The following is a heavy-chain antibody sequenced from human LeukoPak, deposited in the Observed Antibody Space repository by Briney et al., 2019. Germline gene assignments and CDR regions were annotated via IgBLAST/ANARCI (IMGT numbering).Heavy chain of an antibody. CDR3: ATDTRFDSGMDY. CDR2: FDPEDGET. J-gene: IGHJ4*02. CDR1: GYTLTELS. Sequence: ASVKVSCKVSGYTLTELSMHWVRQAPGKGVEWMGGFDPEDGETIYAQKFQGRVTMTEDTSTDTAYMELSSLRSEDTAVYYCATDTRFDSGMDYWGQGTLVTVPS. D-gene: IGHD1-26*01. V-gene: IGHV1-24*01.